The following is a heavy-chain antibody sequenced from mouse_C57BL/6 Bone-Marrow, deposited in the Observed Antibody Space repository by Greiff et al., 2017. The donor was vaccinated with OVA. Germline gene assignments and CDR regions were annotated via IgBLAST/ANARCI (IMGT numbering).Heavy chain of an antibody. CDR3: ASLGEVAWFAY. CDR2: IHPNSGST. Sequence: QVQLQQPGAELVKPGASVKLSCKASGYTFTSYWMHWVKQRPGQGLEWIGMIHPNSGSTNYNEKFKSKATLTVDKSSSTAYMQRSSLTSEDSAVYYCASLGEVAWFAYWGQGTLVTVSA. D-gene: IGHD1-1*02. CDR1: GYTFTSYW. J-gene: IGHJ3*01. V-gene: IGHV1-64*01.